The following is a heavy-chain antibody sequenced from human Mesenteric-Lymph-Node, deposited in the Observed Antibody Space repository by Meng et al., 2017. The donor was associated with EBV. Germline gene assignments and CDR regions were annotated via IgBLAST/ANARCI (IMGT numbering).Heavy chain of an antibody. Sequence: HRQLQESGPGVVKASATSSLTCTVSGVSITSSSYYWGCIRQPPGKGLEWIGSIYSSGNTYYNPSLKSPLTISVDTPKNQFSLKLSSVTAADTAVYYCARHLTIQLWFAWFDPWGQGTLVTVSS. V-gene: IGHV4-39*07. CDR2: IYSSGNT. CDR1: GVSITSSSYY. CDR3: ARHLTIQLWFAWFDP. J-gene: IGHJ5*02. D-gene: IGHD5-18*01.